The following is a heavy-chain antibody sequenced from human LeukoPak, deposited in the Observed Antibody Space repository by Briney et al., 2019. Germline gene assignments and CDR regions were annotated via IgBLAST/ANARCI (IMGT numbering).Heavy chain of an antibody. J-gene: IGHJ4*02. CDR1: GFTFSSYA. Sequence: PGGSLRLSCTASGFTFSSYAMSWVRQAPGKGLEWVSAISGSGGSTYYADSVKGRFTISRDNSKNTLYLQMNSLRAEDTAVYYCAKGGYSYGYEYFDYWGQGTLVTVSS. D-gene: IGHD5-18*01. CDR3: AKGGYSYGYEYFDY. V-gene: IGHV3-23*01. CDR2: ISGSGGST.